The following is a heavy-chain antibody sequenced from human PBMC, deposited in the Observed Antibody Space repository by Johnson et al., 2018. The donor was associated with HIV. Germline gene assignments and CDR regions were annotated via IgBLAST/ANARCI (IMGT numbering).Heavy chain of an antibody. CDR3: VRRFYDSSAFDI. Sequence: QVQLVESGGGVVQPGRSLRLSCAGSGFTFSSFAIHWVRQAPGKGLEWVAVVADDGGYKDYADSVKGRFTISRDNCKNTLFLQMNSLRAEETAVYYCVRRFYDSSAFDIWGQGTLVTVSS. J-gene: IGHJ3*02. V-gene: IGHV3-30*04. CDR2: VADDGGYK. D-gene: IGHD3-22*01. CDR1: GFTFSSFA.